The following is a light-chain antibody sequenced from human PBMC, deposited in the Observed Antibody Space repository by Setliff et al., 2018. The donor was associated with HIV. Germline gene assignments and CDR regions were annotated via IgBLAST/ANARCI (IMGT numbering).Light chain of an antibody. CDR3: SSYTSSSTYV. CDR1: SSDVGGYNY. V-gene: IGLV2-14*01. J-gene: IGLJ1*01. CDR2: DVS. Sequence: QSALTQPASMSGSPGQSITISCTGTSSDVGGYNYVSWYQQHPGKAPKLMIYDVSKWPSGVSNRFSGSKSGNTASLTISGLQTEDEADYYCSSYTSSSTYVFGTGTKVTVL.